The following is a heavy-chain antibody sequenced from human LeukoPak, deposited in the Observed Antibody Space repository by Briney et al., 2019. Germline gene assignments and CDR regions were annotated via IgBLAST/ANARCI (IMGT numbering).Heavy chain of an antibody. CDR2: ISNHNGNT. CDR1: GFTFSAYG. Sequence: ASVKVSCKASGFTFSAYGIAWVRQAPGHGPEWMGWISNHNGNTNYARKFQGRITMTTDTSTGTGFMELRSLESDDTAVYYCARGVAVATAYYFDYWGRGTLVTVAS. J-gene: IGHJ4*02. V-gene: IGHV1-18*01. CDR3: ARGVAVATAYYFDY. D-gene: IGHD4-23*01.